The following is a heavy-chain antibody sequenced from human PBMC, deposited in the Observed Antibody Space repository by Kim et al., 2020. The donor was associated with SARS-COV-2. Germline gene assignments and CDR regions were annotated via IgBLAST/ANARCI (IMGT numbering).Heavy chain of an antibody. J-gene: IGHJ6*02. V-gene: IGHV3-23*01. CDR3: AKRGRLVVAATWACMDV. Sequence: GGSLRLSCAASGFTFSSYAMSWVRQAPGKGLEWVSAISGSGGSTYYADSVKGRFTISRDNSKNTLYLQMNSLRAEDTAVYYCAKRGRLVVAATWACMDVWGQGTTVTVSS. D-gene: IGHD2-15*01. CDR1: GFTFSSYA. CDR2: ISGSGGST.